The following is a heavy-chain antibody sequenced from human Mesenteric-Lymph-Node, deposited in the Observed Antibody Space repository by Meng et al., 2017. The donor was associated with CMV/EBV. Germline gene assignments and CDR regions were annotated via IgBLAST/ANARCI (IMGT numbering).Heavy chain of an antibody. CDR3: ARERITWDV. V-gene: IGHV3-30*10. J-gene: IGHJ6*02. D-gene: IGHD3-16*01. Sequence: TDSVKGRFTISRDNSKNTLYLQMNSLRGEDTAVYYCARERITWDVWGRGTTVTVSS.